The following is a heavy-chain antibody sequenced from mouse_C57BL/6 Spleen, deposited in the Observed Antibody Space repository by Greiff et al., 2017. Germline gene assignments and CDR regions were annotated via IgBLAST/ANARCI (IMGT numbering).Heavy chain of an antibody. CDR2: ISSGSSTI. V-gene: IGHV5-17*01. D-gene: IGHD2-3*01. CDR1: GFTFSDYG. J-gene: IGHJ4*01. Sequence: EVQLAESGGGLVQPGGSLKLSCAASGFTFSDYGMHWVRQAPEKGLEWVAYISSGSSTIYYADTVKGRFTISRDNAKNTLFLQMASLRSEDTAMYYCANDGYFAMDDWGQGTSVTVSS. CDR3: ANDGYFAMDD.